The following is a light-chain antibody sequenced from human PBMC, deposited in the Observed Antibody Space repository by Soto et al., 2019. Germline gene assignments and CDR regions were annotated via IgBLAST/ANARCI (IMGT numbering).Light chain of an antibody. Sequence: EIVLTQSPVTLSVSPGDRVTLSCRASQSISINLAWYQHNPGQAPRLLIQAGSTRATGSPARIIGSGSGTEVTLTISSLQSEDFAVYYCQQFRNWPWTFGQGTKVDIK. J-gene: IGKJ1*01. CDR1: QSISIN. CDR3: QQFRNWPWT. CDR2: AGS. V-gene: IGKV3D-15*01.